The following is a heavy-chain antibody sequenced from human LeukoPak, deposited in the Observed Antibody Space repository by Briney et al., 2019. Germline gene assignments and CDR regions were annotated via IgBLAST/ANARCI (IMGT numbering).Heavy chain of an antibody. D-gene: IGHD3-10*01. CDR2: INPNSGGT. V-gene: IGHV1-2*02. CDR1: GYTFTGYY. Sequence: GASVKVSCKASGYTFTGYYMHWVRQAPGQGLEWMGWINPNSGGTNYAQKFQGRVTMTRDTSSTPAYMGLTRLRSDDTAVYYCARSVLLWFGELSGALGYWGQGTLVTVSS. J-gene: IGHJ4*02. CDR3: ARSVLLWFGELSGALGY.